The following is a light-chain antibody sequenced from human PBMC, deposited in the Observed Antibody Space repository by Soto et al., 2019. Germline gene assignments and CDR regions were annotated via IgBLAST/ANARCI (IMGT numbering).Light chain of an antibody. CDR3: QKYSSVIN. CDR1: QGISSF. J-gene: IGKJ5*01. CDR2: AAS. Sequence: DIQMTQSPSSLSASVGDRVTITCRASQGISSFLAWYQQKPGKVPKLLISAASTLQSGVPSRFSGSGSGTDFTLTITSLQPEDVATYYCQKYSSVINFGQGTRLEIK. V-gene: IGKV1-27*01.